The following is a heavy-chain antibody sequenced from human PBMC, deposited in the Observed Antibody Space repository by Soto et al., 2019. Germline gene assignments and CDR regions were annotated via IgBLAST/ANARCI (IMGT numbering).Heavy chain of an antibody. J-gene: IGHJ4*02. D-gene: IGHD3-22*01. CDR3: ARDFADYYDSSGYYADY. CDR1: GFTFTSSA. Sequence: GASVKVSCKASGFTFTSSAMQWVRQARGQRLEWIGRIVVCSGNTNYAQKFQERVTITRDMSTSTAYMELSSLRSDDTAVYYCARDFADYYDSSGYYADYWGQGTLVTVSS. V-gene: IGHV1-58*02. CDR2: IVVCSGNT.